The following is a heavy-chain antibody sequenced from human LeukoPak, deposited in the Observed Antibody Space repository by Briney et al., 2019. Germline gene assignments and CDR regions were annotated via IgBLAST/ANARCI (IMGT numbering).Heavy chain of an antibody. Sequence: GGSLRLSCAASGFTFSSYSMNWVRQAPGKGLEWVSSISSSSSYIYYADSVKGRFTISRDNAKNSLYLQMNSLRAEDTAVYYCASTTIARPGEVFDYWGQGTLVTVSS. CDR1: GFTFSSYS. CDR2: ISSSSSYI. D-gene: IGHD6-6*01. CDR3: ASTTIARPGEVFDY. V-gene: IGHV3-21*01. J-gene: IGHJ4*02.